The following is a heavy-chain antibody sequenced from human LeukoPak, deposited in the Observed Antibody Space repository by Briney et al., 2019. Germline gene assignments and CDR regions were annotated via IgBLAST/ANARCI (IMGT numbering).Heavy chain of an antibody. CDR1: GDSISSGNYY. Sequence: SETLSLTCTVSGDSISSGNYYWTWIRQPAGKGLEWIGRIYTSGSTNYNPSLKSRVTISVDTSKNQFSLKLSSVTAADTAVYYCARDPIAAAGTDNYYFDYWGQGTLVTVSS. CDR3: ARDPIAAAGTDNYYFDY. D-gene: IGHD6-13*01. J-gene: IGHJ4*02. V-gene: IGHV4-61*02. CDR2: IYTSGST.